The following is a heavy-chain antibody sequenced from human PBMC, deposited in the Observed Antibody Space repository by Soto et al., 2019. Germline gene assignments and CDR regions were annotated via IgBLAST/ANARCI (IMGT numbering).Heavy chain of an antibody. V-gene: IGHV3-23*01. Sequence: GSSLRLSCAASGFTFSSYAMSWVRQAPGKGLEWVSAISGSGGSTYYADSVKGRFTISRDNSKNTLYLQMNSLRAEDTAVYYCDKVVVAGTRIYFDYWGQGTLVTVSS. CDR3: DKVVVAGTRIYFDY. CDR1: GFTFSSYA. J-gene: IGHJ4*02. D-gene: IGHD6-19*01. CDR2: ISGSGGST.